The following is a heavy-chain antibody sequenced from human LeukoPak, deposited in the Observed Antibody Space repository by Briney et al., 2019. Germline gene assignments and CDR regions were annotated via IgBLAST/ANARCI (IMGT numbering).Heavy chain of an antibody. J-gene: IGHJ4*02. CDR2: ISYDGSNK. D-gene: IGHD5-24*01. V-gene: IGHV3-30-3*01. Sequence: GGSLRLSCAASGFTFSSYAMHWVRQAPAKGLEWVAVISYDGSNKYYADSVKGRFTISRDNSKNTLYLQMNSLRAEDTAVYYCAREGMATMGYFDYWGQGTLVTVSS. CDR3: AREGMATMGYFDY. CDR1: GFTFSSYA.